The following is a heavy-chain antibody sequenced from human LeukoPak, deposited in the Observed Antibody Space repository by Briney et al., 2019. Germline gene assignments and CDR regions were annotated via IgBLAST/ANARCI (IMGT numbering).Heavy chain of an antibody. CDR3: ARGSGVAVGMDV. CDR2: FFTGGNT. D-gene: IGHD6-19*01. CDR1: GGSIASSY. Sequence: SETLSLTCTVSGGSIASSYWSWNRQPAGKGLEWIGRFFTGGNTYYNPSLESRVTISVDTSKNQFSLRLSSVTAADTAVYYYARGSGVAVGMDVWGQGTTVIVS. V-gene: IGHV4-4*07. J-gene: IGHJ6*02.